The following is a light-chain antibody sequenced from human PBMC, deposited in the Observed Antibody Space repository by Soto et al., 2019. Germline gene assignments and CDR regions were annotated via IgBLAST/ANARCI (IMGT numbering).Light chain of an antibody. CDR1: SSDLGGYNY. V-gene: IGLV2-14*01. Sequence: QSALTQPASVSGSPGQSITISCTGTSSDLGGYNYVSWYQQHPGKAPKLMIYEVSNRPSGVSNRFSASKSGNTASLTIYGLQAEDEADYYCSSYTSSSTGVFGGGTKLTVL. CDR2: EVS. CDR3: SSYTSSSTGV. J-gene: IGLJ3*02.